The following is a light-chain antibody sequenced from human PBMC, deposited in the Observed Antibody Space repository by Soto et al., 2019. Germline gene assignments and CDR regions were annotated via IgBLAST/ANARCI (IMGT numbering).Light chain of an antibody. J-gene: IGKJ1*01. CDR1: QSIDIW. Sequence: DIQMTQSPSTLSASVGDRVTITCRASQSIDIWLAWYQQKPGKAPKVLIYMTSSLESGVPSRFSGTGSGTEFTLTISSLQPDDVATYCCQQYKTYWTFGQGTKVEIK. CDR2: MTS. V-gene: IGKV1-5*03. CDR3: QQYKTYWT.